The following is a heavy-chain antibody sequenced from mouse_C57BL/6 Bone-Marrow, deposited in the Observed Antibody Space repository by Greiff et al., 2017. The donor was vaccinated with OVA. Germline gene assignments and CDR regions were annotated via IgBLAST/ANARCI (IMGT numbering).Heavy chain of an antibody. J-gene: IGHJ4*01. CDR1: GFTFSSYA. D-gene: IGHD2-2*01. CDR3: ASEVRTRNCALDY. Sequence: EVQLMESGEGLVKPGGSLKLSCAASGFTFSSYAMSWVRQTPEKRLEWVAYISSGGDYTYYADTVKGRFTISRDTAKNTLYLQMSRLKSEDTAMDNYASEVRTRNCALDYWGKGTSVTVSS. CDR2: ISSGGDYT. V-gene: IGHV5S21*01.